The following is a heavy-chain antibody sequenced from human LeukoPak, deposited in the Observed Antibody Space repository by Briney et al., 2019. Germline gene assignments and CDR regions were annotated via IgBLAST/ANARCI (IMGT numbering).Heavy chain of an antibody. D-gene: IGHD1-1*01. CDR1: GSSITSDCF. CDR2: IYHSWGT. J-gene: IGHJ4*02. V-gene: IGHV4-38-2*01. Sequence: PSETLSLTCGVSGSSITSDCFWGWIRQSPGKGLEWIATIYHSWGTYFNPSLKSRVTTSLDASKNQFSPNLTSLTAADTAIYYCARNVTAGFFDYWGQGILVTVSS. CDR3: ARNVTAGFFDY.